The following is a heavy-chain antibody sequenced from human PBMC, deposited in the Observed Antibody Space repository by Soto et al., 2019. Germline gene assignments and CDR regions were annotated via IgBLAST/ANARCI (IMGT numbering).Heavy chain of an antibody. J-gene: IGHJ6*02. V-gene: IGHV1-69*01. CDR2: IIPIFGTA. D-gene: IGHD5-12*01. CDR1: GGTFSSYA. CDR3: ARDLLPMATTYYYYGMDV. Sequence: QVQLVQSGAEVKKPGSSVKFSCKASGGTFSSYAISWVRQAPGQGLEWMGGIIPIFGTANYAKKFQGRVTITADESTSTANMELSSLRSEDTAVYYGARDLLPMATTYYYYGMDVWGQGTTVTVSS.